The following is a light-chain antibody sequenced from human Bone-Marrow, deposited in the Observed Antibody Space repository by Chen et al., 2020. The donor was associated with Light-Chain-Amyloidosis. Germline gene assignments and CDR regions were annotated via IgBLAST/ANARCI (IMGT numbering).Light chain of an antibody. J-gene: IGLJ3*02. Sequence: YFLTHPSSVSVAPVPPATLACGGNNIGSTSVHWYQQTPGQAPLLVVYDDSARPSGIPERLFGSNSGNTATLTISRVEAGDEADYYCQVWDRSSDRPVFGGGTKLTVL. CDR3: QVWDRSSDRPV. CDR1: NIGSTS. V-gene: IGLV3-21*02. CDR2: DDS.